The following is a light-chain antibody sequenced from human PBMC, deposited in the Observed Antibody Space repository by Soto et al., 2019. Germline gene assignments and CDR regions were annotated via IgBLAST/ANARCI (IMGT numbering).Light chain of an antibody. Sequence: DIQMTQSPSSLSASVGDRVTITCRASHSISNYLNWYQQKPGKAPKLLIYAVSTLQGGVPPRFSGSGSGTDFTLTISSLQPEDFATYYCQQSYNTPLTLGQGTKLEIK. J-gene: IGKJ2*01. V-gene: IGKV1-39*01. CDR1: HSISNY. CDR2: AVS. CDR3: QQSYNTPLT.